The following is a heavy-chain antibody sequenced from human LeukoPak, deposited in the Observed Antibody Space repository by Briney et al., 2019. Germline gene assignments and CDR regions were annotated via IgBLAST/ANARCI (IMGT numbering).Heavy chain of an antibody. D-gene: IGHD3-22*01. CDR3: VRDWGYDSSGYWQKYFDT. V-gene: IGHV3-9*01. CDR2: VSWNSGEI. CDR1: GFIFDDYA. J-gene: IGHJ4*02. Sequence: GGSLRLSCAASGFIFDDYAMHWVRQSPGKGLEWVSTVSWNSGEITYADSVKGRFTISRDNAKNTVYLQMNSLRAEDTAVYYCVRDWGYDSSGYWQKYFDTWGQGTLVTVSS.